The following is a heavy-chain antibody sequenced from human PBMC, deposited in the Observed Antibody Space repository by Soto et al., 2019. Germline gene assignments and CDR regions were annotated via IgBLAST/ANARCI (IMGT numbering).Heavy chain of an antibody. J-gene: IGHJ5*02. Sequence: KTSETLSLTCTVSGGSISSGGYYWSWIRQHPGKGLEWIGYIYYSGSTYYNPSLKSRVTISVDTSKNQFSLKLSSVTAADTAVYYCARVAGSPNWFDPWGQGTLVTVSS. CDR1: GGSISSGGYY. D-gene: IGHD3-10*01. CDR2: IYYSGST. CDR3: ARVAGSPNWFDP. V-gene: IGHV4-31*03.